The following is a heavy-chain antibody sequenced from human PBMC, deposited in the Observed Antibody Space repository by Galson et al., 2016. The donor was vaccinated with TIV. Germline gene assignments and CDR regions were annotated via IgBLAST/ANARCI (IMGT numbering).Heavy chain of an antibody. V-gene: IGHV1-69*13. CDR1: ANTFISYA. CDR3: VKEPFSTVLYGFDD. Sequence: SVKVSCKASANTFISYAITWVRQAPGQGLEWMGGIISIFRTTQYAQKFQGRVTITADESMSTAYMELSSLRSDDTAVYYCVKEPFSTVLYGFDDWGQGTMVTVSS. CDR2: IISIFRTT. D-gene: IGHD2/OR15-2a*01. J-gene: IGHJ3*01.